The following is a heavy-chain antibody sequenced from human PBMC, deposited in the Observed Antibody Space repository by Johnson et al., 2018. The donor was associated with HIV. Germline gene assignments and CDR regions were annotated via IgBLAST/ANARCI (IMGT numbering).Heavy chain of an antibody. V-gene: IGHV3-9*01. CDR3: AKDRGIAARRDAFDI. J-gene: IGHJ3*02. D-gene: IGHD6-6*01. Sequence: VQLVESGGGVVQPGGSLRLSCVASGFSFSGYGMHWVRQAPGKGLEWVSGISWNSGSIGYADSVKGRFTISRDNAKNSLYLQMNSLRAEDTALYYCAKDRGIAARRDAFDIWGQGSMVTVSS. CDR1: GFSFSGYG. CDR2: ISWNSGSI.